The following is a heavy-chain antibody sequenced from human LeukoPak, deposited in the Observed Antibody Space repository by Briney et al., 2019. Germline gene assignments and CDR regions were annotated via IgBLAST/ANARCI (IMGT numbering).Heavy chain of an antibody. CDR2: MNPNSGNT. Sequence: ASVKVSCKASGYTFTSYDINWVRQATGQGLEWMGWMNPNSGNTGYAQRLQGRVTITRNTSISTAYMGLSSLRSEDTAVYYCVRGAGSCSSTSCSLGYWGQGTLVTVSS. V-gene: IGHV1-8*03. CDR1: GYTFTSYD. CDR3: VRGAGSCSSTSCSLGY. D-gene: IGHD2-2*01. J-gene: IGHJ4*02.